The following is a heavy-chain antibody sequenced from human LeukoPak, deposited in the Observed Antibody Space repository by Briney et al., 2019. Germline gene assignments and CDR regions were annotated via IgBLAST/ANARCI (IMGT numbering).Heavy chain of an antibody. V-gene: IGHV4-38-2*02. CDR3: GSQKEWSLTEYHFDY. J-gene: IGHJ4*02. CDR2: VYHSGST. CDR1: GYSISSGYY. D-gene: IGHD3-3*01. Sequence: SETLSLTCTVSGYSISSGYYCGWIRPPPGKGLEWIESVYHSGSTYYNPSLKSRVTISMDKYNHQFSLKQTAETAADTAVYYCGSQKEWSLTEYHFDYWGQGTLVTVSS.